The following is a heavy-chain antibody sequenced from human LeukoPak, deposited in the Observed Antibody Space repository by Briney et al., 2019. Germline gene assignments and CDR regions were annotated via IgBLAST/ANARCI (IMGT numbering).Heavy chain of an antibody. CDR2: INHSGST. CDR3: AALGGSSSWSYDY. V-gene: IGHV4-34*01. J-gene: IGHJ4*02. Sequence: SETLSLTCAVYGGSFSGYYWSWIRQPPGKGLEWIGEINHSGSTNYNPSLKSRVTISVDTSKNQFSLTLSSVTAADTAVYYCAALGGSSSWSYDYWGQGTLVTVSS. D-gene: IGHD6-13*01. CDR1: GGSFSGYY.